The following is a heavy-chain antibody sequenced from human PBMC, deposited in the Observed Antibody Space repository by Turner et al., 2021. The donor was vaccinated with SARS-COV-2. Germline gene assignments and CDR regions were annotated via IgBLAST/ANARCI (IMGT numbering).Heavy chain of an antibody. Sequence: QVQLVQSGAEVKKPGSSVKVSCKASGGTFSSYASSWVRQAPGQGLEGMGRIIPICGTVNYAQKFQGRVTMTAYESTSTAYMELSSLRSEDTAVYYCARDTAVAGTLGAFDIWGQGTMVTVSS. D-gene: IGHD6-19*01. V-gene: IGHV1-69*18. CDR1: GGTFSSYA. J-gene: IGHJ3*02. CDR3: ARDTAVAGTLGAFDI. CDR2: IIPICGTV.